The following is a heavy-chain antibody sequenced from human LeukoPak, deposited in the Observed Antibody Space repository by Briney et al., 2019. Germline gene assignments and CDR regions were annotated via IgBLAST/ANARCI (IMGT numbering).Heavy chain of an antibody. J-gene: IGHJ4*02. D-gene: IGHD4-11*01. V-gene: IGHV4-39*01. CDR3: ARRGDYSGGSKGAFDY. CDR1: GGSISSRSYF. Sequence: SETLSLTCTVSGGSISSRSYFWGWIRQPPGKGLEWIGSINYSGSTYYNPSLRSRVTISVDTSKNQFSLKLSSVTAADTAVYYCARRGDYSGGSKGAFDYWGQGTLVTVSS. CDR2: INYSGST.